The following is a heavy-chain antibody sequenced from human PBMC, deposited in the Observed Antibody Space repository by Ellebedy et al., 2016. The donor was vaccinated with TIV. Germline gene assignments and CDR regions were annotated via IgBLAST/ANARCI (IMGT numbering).Heavy chain of an antibody. CDR2: ILGSEITT. J-gene: IGHJ4*02. CDR1: GFPFSTYD. D-gene: IGHD1-26*01. V-gene: IGHV3-23*01. Sequence: GESLKISCAASGFPFSTYDMSWVRQAPGKGLEWVSVILGSEITTHYADSVKGRFTVFRDNSKNTLYLQMNSLRVDDTAIYYCTKGAWLDDWGPGTLVTVSS. CDR3: TKGAWLDD.